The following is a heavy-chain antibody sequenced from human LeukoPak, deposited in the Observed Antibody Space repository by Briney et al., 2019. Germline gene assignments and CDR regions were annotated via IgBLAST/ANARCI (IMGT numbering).Heavy chain of an antibody. D-gene: IGHD6-13*01. CDR3: ARGGLRSNWYPY. J-gene: IGHJ4*02. CDR1: GYTLTSYD. Sequence: ASVKVSCKASGYTLTSYDINWVRQATGQGLEWMGWMNPNSGRTGYAQNFQGRITITRNTSISTAYMELSSLRSEDTAVYYCARGGLRSNWYPYWGQGTLVTVSS. V-gene: IGHV1-8*01. CDR2: MNPNSGRT.